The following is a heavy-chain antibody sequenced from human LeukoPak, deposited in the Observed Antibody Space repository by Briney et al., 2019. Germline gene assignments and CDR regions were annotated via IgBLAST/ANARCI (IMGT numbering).Heavy chain of an antibody. CDR3: ARQEIGLRSFDP. Sequence: PSETLSLTCAVYGGSFSGYYWSWIRQPPGKGLEWIGEINHSGSTNYNPSLKSRVTISVDTSKNQSSLKLSSVTAADTAVYYCARQEIGLRSFDPWGQGTLVTVSS. CDR1: GGSFSGYY. D-gene: IGHD3/OR15-3a*01. V-gene: IGHV4-34*01. CDR2: INHSGST. J-gene: IGHJ5*02.